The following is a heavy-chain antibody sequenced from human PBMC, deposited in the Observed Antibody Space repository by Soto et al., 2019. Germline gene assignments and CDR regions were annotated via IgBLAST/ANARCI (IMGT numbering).Heavy chain of an antibody. CDR1: GFTFSSYG. D-gene: IGHD6-6*01. CDR3: ARGGVAARRNYYYGMDV. J-gene: IGHJ6*02. CDR2: IWYDGSNK. V-gene: IGHV3-33*01. Sequence: PGGSLRLSCAASGFTFSSYGMHWVRQAPGKGLEWVAVIWYDGSNKYYADSVKGRFTISRDNSKNTLYLQMNSLRAEDTAVYYCARGGVAARRNYYYGMDVWGQGTTVTVSS.